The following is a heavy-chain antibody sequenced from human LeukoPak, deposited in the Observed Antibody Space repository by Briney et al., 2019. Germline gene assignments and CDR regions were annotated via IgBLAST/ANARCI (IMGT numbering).Heavy chain of an antibody. D-gene: IGHD1-20*01. CDR2: IKEDGSEK. V-gene: IGHV3-7*01. CDR1: GFSFSSIC. J-gene: IGHJ4*02. Sequence: GGSLRFSCAASGFSFSSICWSWFAQAPGKGWKWVANIKEDGSEKYYVDSVKGRFTISRDNAKNSLYLQMNSLRGDDTAVYYCARNNWNDPFDYWGQGTLVTVSS. CDR3: ARNNWNDPFDY.